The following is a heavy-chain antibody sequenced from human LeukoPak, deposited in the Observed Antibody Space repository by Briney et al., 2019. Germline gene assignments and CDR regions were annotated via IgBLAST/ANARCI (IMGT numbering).Heavy chain of an antibody. CDR2: IVVCSGNT. J-gene: IGHJ6*02. CDR1: GFTFTSSA. V-gene: IGHV1-58*02. D-gene: IGHD2-8*01. CDR3: AAVGDPPGRSLYNYYYYGMDV. Sequence: SVKVSCKASGFTFTSSAMQWVRQARGQRLEWIGWIVVCSGNTNYAQKFQERVTITRDMSTSTAYMELSSLRSEDTAVYYCAAVGDPPGRSLYNYYYYGMDVWGQGTTVTVSS.